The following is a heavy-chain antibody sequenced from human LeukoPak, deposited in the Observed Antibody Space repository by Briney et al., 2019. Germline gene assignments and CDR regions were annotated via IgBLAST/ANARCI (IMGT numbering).Heavy chain of an antibody. D-gene: IGHD1-26*01. Sequence: PSETLSLTRTVSGGSISSYYWSWIRQPPGKGLEWIGYIYYSGSTNYNPSLKSRVTISVDTSKNQFSLKLSSVTAADTAVYYCARGIVGATSVFDYWGQGTLVTVSS. CDR3: ARGIVGATSVFDY. CDR2: IYYSGST. J-gene: IGHJ4*02. CDR1: GGSISSYY. V-gene: IGHV4-59*01.